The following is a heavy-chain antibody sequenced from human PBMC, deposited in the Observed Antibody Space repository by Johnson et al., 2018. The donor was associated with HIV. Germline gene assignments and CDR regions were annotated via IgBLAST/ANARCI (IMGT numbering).Heavy chain of an antibody. CDR3: ARMGLTGAFDI. J-gene: IGHJ3*02. D-gene: IGHD3-9*01. CDR1: GFTFSSYA. Sequence: QVQLVESGGGVVQPGRSLRLSCAASGFTFSSYAMHWVRQAPGKGLEWVAVISYDGSNNYYADSVKGRFTISRDNSKNTLYLQMDSLRAEDTAVYYCARMGLTGAFDIWGQGTMVTVSS. CDR2: ISYDGSNN. V-gene: IGHV3-30-3*01.